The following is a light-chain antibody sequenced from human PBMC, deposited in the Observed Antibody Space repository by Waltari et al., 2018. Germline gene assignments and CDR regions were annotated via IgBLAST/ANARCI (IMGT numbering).Light chain of an antibody. CDR1: PSVGSN. J-gene: IGKJ2*01. Sequence: EIVMTQSPPTLSVSPGDTASLSCRASPSVGSNLAWYQQKPRQAPRHLIYGAYNRATGIPARFSGSGSGTEFTLTISSLQSEDFAVYYCQQYNHWPPYTFGQGTKLEIK. CDR3: QQYNHWPPYT. V-gene: IGKV3-15*01. CDR2: GAY.